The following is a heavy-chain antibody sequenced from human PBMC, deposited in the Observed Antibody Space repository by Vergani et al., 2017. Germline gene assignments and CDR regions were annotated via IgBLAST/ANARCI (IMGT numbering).Heavy chain of an antibody. D-gene: IGHD6-19*01. CDR2: IYTSGST. CDR3: ARGTAVADDVFDL. Sequence: QVQLQESGPGLVRPSETLSLTCSVSGTSVSSGTHYWNWIRQPADKTLEWIGRIYTSGSTDYNTTLRSRITLSLVRSTNQVSLKVSSVTAADTAVYFCARGTAVADDVFDLWGQGTLVSVSA. CDR1: GTSVSSGTHY. V-gene: IGHV4-61*02. J-gene: IGHJ3*01.